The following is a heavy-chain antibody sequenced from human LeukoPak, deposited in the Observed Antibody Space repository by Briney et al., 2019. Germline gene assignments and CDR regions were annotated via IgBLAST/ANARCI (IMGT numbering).Heavy chain of an antibody. CDR1: GGSINSYY. J-gene: IGHJ3*02. CDR2: IYYSGSN. CDR3: ARAHKLNAFDI. V-gene: IGHV4-59*01. Sequence: SQTLSLTCTVSGGSINSYYWSWIRQPPGKGLEWIGYIYYSGSNNYNPSLKSRVTISVDTSKNQFSLKLSSVTAADTAVYYCARAHKLNAFDIWGQGTMVTVSS. D-gene: IGHD1-1*01.